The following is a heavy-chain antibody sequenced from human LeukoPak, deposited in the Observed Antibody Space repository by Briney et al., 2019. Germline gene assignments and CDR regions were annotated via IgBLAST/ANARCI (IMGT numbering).Heavy chain of an antibody. J-gene: IGHJ4*02. Sequence: PGGSLRLSCAASGFTFSSYGMHWVRQAPGKGLEWVAVISYDGSNKYYADSVKGRFTISRDNSKNTLYLQMNSLRTEDTAVYYCARHDYGKYYFDYWGQGTQVAVSS. D-gene: IGHD4-17*01. CDR3: ARHDYGKYYFDY. CDR1: GFTFSSYG. V-gene: IGHV3-30*03. CDR2: ISYDGSNK.